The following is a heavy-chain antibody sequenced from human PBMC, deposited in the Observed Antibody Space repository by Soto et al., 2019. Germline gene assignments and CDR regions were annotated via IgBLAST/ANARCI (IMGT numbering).Heavy chain of an antibody. CDR2: IYHSGST. D-gene: IGHD3-22*01. CDR3: ARGSYYYDSSGYYYVGDFDY. J-gene: IGHJ4*02. V-gene: IGHV4-4*02. Sequence: LETLSLTCAVSGGSISSSNWWSWVRQPPGKGLEWIGEIYHSGSTNYNPSLKSRVTISVDKSKNQFSLKLSSVTAADTAVYYCARGSYYYDSSGYYYVGDFDYWGQGTLVTVSS. CDR1: GGSISSSNW.